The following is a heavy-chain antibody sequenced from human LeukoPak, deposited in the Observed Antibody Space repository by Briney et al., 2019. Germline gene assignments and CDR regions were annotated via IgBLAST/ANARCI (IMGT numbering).Heavy chain of an antibody. V-gene: IGHV3-21*01. CDR3: ARGVVPAAYYMDV. CDR2: ISSSSSYI. CDR1: GFTFSSYS. D-gene: IGHD2-2*01. Sequence: GGSLRLSCAASGFTFSSYSMNWVRQAPGKGLEWVSFISSSSSYIYYADSVKGRFTISRDNAKNSLYLQMNSLGAEDTAVYYCARGVVPAAYYMDVWGKGTTVTVSS. J-gene: IGHJ6*03.